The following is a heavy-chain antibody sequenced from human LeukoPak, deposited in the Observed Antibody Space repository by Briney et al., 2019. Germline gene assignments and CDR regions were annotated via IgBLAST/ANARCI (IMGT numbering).Heavy chain of an antibody. CDR3: ARDLGPNYFDTKGEWGYVDY. J-gene: IGHJ4*02. CDR1: GFTFRQYW. CDR2: MNQDGREK. V-gene: IGHV3-7*01. Sequence: GGSLRLSCAASGFTFRQYWMSWVRQAPGKGLEWVANMNQDGREKYYVDSVKGRFTISRDNAKNSLYLQMNSLRAEDTAVYYCARDLGPNYFDTKGEWGYVDYWGQGTLVTVSS. D-gene: IGHD2-8*01.